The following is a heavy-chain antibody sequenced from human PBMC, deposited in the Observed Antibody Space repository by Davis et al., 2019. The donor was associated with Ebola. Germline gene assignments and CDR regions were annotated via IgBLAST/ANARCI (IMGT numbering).Heavy chain of an antibody. CDR3: ARARGYSGSYYPEGYFDY. CDR1: GGSISSSSYY. Sequence: SETLSLTCTVSGGSISSSSYYWGWIRQPPGKGLEWIGSIYYSGSTYYNPSLKSRVTISVDTSKNQFSLKLSSVTAADTAVYYCARARGYSGSYYPEGYFDYWGQGTLVTVSS. J-gene: IGHJ4*02. CDR2: IYYSGST. V-gene: IGHV4-39*07. D-gene: IGHD1-26*01.